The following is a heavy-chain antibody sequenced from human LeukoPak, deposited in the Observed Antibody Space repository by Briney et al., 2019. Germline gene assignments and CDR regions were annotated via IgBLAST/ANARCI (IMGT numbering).Heavy chain of an antibody. CDR1: GYTFTDYY. CDR3: ARGPRAAADDY. CDR2: INPNNGGT. J-gene: IGHJ4*02. Sequence: GASVKVSCKASGYTFTDYYMHWVRQAPGQGLEWMGWINPNNGGTSYAQKFQGRVTITRDTSASTAYMELSSLTSEDKAVYYCARGPRAAADDYWGQGTLVTVSS. D-gene: IGHD6-13*01. V-gene: IGHV1-2*02.